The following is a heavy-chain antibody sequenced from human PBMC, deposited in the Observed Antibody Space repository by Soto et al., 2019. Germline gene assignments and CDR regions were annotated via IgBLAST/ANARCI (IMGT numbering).Heavy chain of an antibody. CDR3: AMGRGSYDY. CDR2: IKNSGST. V-gene: IGHV4-34*01. J-gene: IGHJ4*02. Sequence: QVQLQQWGAGLLKPSETLSLTCAVYGGSFSGYYWSWIRQPPGKGLEWIGEIKNSGSTNYNPSLKSQVTRSVDTSKSQFSLKLSSVTAADTAVYYCAMGRGSYDYLGQGTLVTVSS. D-gene: IGHD1-26*01. CDR1: GGSFSGYY.